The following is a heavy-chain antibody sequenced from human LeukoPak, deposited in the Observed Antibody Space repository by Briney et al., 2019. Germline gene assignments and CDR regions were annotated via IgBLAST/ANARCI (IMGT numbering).Heavy chain of an antibody. CDR3: ARGGQLVRYFDY. D-gene: IGHD6-13*01. Sequence: SQTLSLTCTVSGGSISSGDYYWSWIRQPPGKGLEWIGYIYYSGSTNYNPSLKSRVTISVDTSKNQFSLKLSSVTAADTAVYYCARGGQLVRYFDYWGQGTLVTVSS. V-gene: IGHV4-30-4*08. CDR2: IYYSGST. J-gene: IGHJ4*02. CDR1: GGSISSGDYY.